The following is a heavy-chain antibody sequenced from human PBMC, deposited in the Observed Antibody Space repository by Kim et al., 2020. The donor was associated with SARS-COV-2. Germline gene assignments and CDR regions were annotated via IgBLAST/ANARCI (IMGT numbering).Heavy chain of an antibody. Sequence: YVDSVKGRFTISRDNAKNSLFLQMNSLRAEDTAVYYCASVTPYGSSLFDYWGQGTLVTVSS. D-gene: IGHD3-10*01. J-gene: IGHJ4*02. CDR3: ASVTPYGSSLFDY. V-gene: IGHV3-7*01.